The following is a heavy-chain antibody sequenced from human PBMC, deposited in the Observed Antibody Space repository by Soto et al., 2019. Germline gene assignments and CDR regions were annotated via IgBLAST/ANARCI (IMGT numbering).Heavy chain of an antibody. V-gene: IGHV4-59*08. CDR1: SGSISSYY. CDR3: ARHGRGEGYNSWFDP. Sequence: QVQLQESGPGLVKPSETLSLICTVSSGSISSYYWSWIRQPPGKGLEWIGFIYHSGSTNYNPSLKSRVTMSVDTSKNQFSMKLSSVTTADTAVYYCARHGRGEGYNSWFDPWGQGTLVTVSS. CDR2: IYHSGST. J-gene: IGHJ5*02. D-gene: IGHD3-10*01.